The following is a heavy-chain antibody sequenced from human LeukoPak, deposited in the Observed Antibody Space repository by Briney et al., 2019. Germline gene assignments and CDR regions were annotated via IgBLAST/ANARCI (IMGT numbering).Heavy chain of an antibody. CDR1: GYTFTSYY. J-gene: IGHJ4*02. Sequence: ASVKVSCKASGYTFTSYYMLWVRQAPGEGLEWMGIIDPSGGSTSYAQKLQGRVTMTRDTSTSTVYMELSSLRSEDTAVYYCARALYRGDYWGQGTLVTVSS. D-gene: IGHD2-2*02. CDR3: ARALYRGDY. CDR2: IDPSGGST. V-gene: IGHV1-46*01.